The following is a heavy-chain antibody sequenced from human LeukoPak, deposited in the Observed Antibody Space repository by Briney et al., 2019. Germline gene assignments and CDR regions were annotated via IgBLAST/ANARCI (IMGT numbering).Heavy chain of an antibody. CDR1: GGSISSGGYS. Sequence: SQTLSLTCAVSGGSISSGGYSWSWIRQPPGKGLEWIGYIYHSGSTYYNPSLKSRVTISVDRSKSQFSLKLSSVTAADTAVYYCARDKVVYGSGSYYNDGFDYWGQGTLVTVSS. J-gene: IGHJ4*02. D-gene: IGHD3-10*01. CDR2: IYHSGST. CDR3: ARDKVVYGSGSYYNDGFDY. V-gene: IGHV4-30-2*01.